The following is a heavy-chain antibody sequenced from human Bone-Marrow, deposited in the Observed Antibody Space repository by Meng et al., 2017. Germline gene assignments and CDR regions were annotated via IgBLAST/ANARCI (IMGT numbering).Heavy chain of an antibody. CDR2: INPNSGGT. J-gene: IGHJ4*02. V-gene: IGHV1-2*06. Sequence: ASVKVSCKASGYTFTGYYMHWVRQARGQGREWMGRINPNSGGTDYAQRFQGRVTMTRDTSIRTAYMELSRLRSADTAVYYCARVYCTNGVCYYYFDYWGQGTLVTVSS. CDR3: ARVYCTNGVCYYYFDY. CDR1: GYTFTGYY. D-gene: IGHD2-8*01.